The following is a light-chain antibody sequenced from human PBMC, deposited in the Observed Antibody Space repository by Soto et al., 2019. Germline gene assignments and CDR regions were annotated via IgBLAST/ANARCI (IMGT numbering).Light chain of an antibody. CDR3: SSYTSSIFVV. CDR1: SSDVGGYNY. J-gene: IGLJ2*01. V-gene: IGLV2-14*01. CDR2: DVS. Sequence: QPASVSGSPGQSITISCTGTSSDVGGYNYVSWYQQHPGKAPKLMIYDVSNRPSGVSNRFSGSKSGNTASLTISGLQAEDEADYYCSSYTSSIFVVFGGGTKLTVL.